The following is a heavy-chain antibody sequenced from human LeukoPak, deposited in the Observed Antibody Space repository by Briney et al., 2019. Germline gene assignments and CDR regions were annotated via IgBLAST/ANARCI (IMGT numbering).Heavy chain of an antibody. CDR2: IWYDGSNK. D-gene: IGHD4-17*01. CDR3: ARDPDDYGDYSYFDY. V-gene: IGHV3-33*01. CDR1: GFTFSSYG. J-gene: IGHJ4*02. Sequence: PGGSLRLSCAASGFTFSSYGMHWVCQAPGKGLEWVAVIWYDGSNKYYADSVKGRFTISRDNSKNTLFLQMNSLRAEDTAVYYCARDPDDYGDYSYFDYWGQGTLVTVSS.